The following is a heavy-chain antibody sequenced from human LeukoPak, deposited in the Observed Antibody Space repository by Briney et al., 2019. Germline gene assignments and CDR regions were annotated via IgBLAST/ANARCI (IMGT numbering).Heavy chain of an antibody. CDR3: ARGGYSYGYNY. J-gene: IGHJ4*02. Sequence: ASVKVSCKASGYTFTSYDINWVRQATGQGLEWMGWMNPNSGNTGYAQKFQGRVTITRNTSISTAYMDLRSLRSDDTAVYYCARGGYSYGYNYWGQGTLVTVSS. CDR2: MNPNSGNT. V-gene: IGHV1-8*03. CDR1: GYTFTSYD. D-gene: IGHD5-18*01.